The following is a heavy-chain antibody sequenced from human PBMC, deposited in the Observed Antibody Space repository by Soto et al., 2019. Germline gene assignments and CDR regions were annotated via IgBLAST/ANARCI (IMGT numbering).Heavy chain of an antibody. J-gene: IGHJ4*02. CDR1: GGSVSNNNW. CDR3: TKNSAYALDY. D-gene: IGHD5-12*01. V-gene: IGHV4-4*02. Sequence: QVQLQEAGPGLVKPSGTLSLSCAVSGGSVSNNNWWRWVRQSPGNGLEWIGEIHHSGGTSYNPSLESRATISADQSKNELSLRLTYVTAADTAVYYCTKNSAYALDYWGLGILVTVS. CDR2: IHHSGGT.